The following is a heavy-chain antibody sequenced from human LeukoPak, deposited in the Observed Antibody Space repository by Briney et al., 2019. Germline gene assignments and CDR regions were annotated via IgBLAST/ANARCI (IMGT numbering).Heavy chain of an antibody. CDR2: IYYSGST. Sequence: SETLSLTCTVSGGSISHYFWSWIRQPPGKALEWIGYIYYSGSTNYNPSLKSRVTISVDTSKNQFSLKLSSVTAADTAVYYCARGGPMSFFDYWGQGTLVTVSS. D-gene: IGHD3-22*01. CDR3: ARGGPMSFFDY. V-gene: IGHV4-59*12. CDR1: GGSISHYF. J-gene: IGHJ4*02.